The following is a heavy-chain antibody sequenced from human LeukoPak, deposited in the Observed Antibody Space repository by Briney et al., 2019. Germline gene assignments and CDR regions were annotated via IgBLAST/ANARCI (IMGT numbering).Heavy chain of an antibody. CDR2: IYHSGST. CDR1: GGSISSGGYS. V-gene: IGHV4-30-2*01. D-gene: IGHD6-19*01. CDR3: ARIGSGWRYYYGMDV. J-gene: IGHJ6*02. Sequence: SQTLSLTCAVSGGSISSGGYSWSWIRQPPGKGLEWIGYIYHSGSTYYNPSLKSRVTISVDTSKNQFSLKLSSVTAADTAVYYCARIGSGWRYYYGMDVWGQGTTVTVSS.